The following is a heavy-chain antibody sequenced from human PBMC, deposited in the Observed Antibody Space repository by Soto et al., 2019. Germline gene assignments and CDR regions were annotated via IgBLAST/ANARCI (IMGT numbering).Heavy chain of an antibody. V-gene: IGHV3-11*06. CDR1: GFTFSDYY. CDR2: ISSSSSYT. D-gene: IGHD6-19*01. J-gene: IGHJ4*02. CDR3: ARDPLAVAGPTDY. Sequence: QVQLVESGGGLVKPGGSLRLSCAASGFTFSDYYMSWIRQAPGKGLEWVSYISSSSSYTNYADSVKGRFTISRDNAKNSLYLQMNSLRAEDTAVYYCARDPLAVAGPTDYWGQGTLVTASS.